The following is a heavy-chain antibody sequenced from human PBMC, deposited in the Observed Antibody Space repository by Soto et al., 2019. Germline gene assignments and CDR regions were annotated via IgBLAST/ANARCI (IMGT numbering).Heavy chain of an antibody. CDR2: IWYDGSNK. J-gene: IGHJ3*02. CDR1: GFTFSSYG. Sequence: QVQLVESGGGVVQPGRSLRLSCAASGFTFSSYGMHWVRQAPGKGLEWVAVIWYDGSNKYYADSVKGRFTISRDNSKNTLYRQMNSLRAEDTAVYYCARGACIWGKDAFDIWGQVTMVTVSS. D-gene: IGHD3-16*01. V-gene: IGHV3-33*01. CDR3: ARGACIWGKDAFDI.